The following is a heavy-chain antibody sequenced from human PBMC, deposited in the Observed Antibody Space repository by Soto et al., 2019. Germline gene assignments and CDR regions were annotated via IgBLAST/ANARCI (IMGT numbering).Heavy chain of an antibody. V-gene: IGHV4-30-4*01. Sequence: SETLSLTCTVSGGSISSGDYYWSWIRQPPGKGLEWIGYIYCSGSTYYNPSLKSRVTISVDTSKNQFSLKLSSVTAADTAVYYCARQLTTTSRSALNNWFDPWGQGTLVTVSS. D-gene: IGHD4-4*01. J-gene: IGHJ5*02. CDR3: ARQLTTTSRSALNNWFDP. CDR2: IYCSGST. CDR1: GGSISSGDYY.